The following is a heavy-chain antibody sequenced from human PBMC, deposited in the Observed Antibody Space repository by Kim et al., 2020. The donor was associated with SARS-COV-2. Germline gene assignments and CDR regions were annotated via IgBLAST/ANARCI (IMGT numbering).Heavy chain of an antibody. J-gene: IGHJ4*02. D-gene: IGHD6-13*01. CDR2: INPCGGRT. V-gene: IGHV1-46*01. CDR1: GYTFTSYY. Sequence: ASVKVSCKASGYTFTSYYMHWVRQAPGQGLEWMGIINPCGGRTNYAQKFQGRVTMTRDTSTSTVYMELSRLRSEDTAVYYCAGGGMIAAAGTVDWGRGTLFTVSS. CDR3: AGGGMIAAAGTVD.